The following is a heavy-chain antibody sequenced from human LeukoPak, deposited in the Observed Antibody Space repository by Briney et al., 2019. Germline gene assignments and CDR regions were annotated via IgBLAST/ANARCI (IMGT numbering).Heavy chain of an antibody. CDR3: ARGKQQLVQMDYYYYMDV. CDR1: GFTFSSNS. V-gene: IGHV3-21*01. D-gene: IGHD6-13*01. J-gene: IGHJ6*03. Sequence: PGGSLRLSCAASGFTFSSNSMNWVRQAPGKGLEWVSSIRRGGSYIYYADSVKGRFTISRDNAKNSLYLQMNSLRAEDTAVYYCARGKQQLVQMDYYYYMDVWGKGTTVTISS. CDR2: IRRGGSYI.